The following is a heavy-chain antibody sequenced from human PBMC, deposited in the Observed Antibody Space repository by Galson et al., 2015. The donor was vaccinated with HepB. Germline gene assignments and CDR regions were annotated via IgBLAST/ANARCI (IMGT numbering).Heavy chain of an antibody. Sequence: SLRLSCAASGFTFSSYGMHWVRRAPGKGLEWVAVISYDGSNKYYADSVKGRFTISRDNSKNTLYLQMNSLRAEDTAVYYCAKLRIQLWSPDGMDVWGQGTTVTVSS. CDR3: AKLRIQLWSPDGMDV. CDR1: GFTFSSYG. V-gene: IGHV3-30*18. J-gene: IGHJ6*02. D-gene: IGHD5-18*01. CDR2: ISYDGSNK.